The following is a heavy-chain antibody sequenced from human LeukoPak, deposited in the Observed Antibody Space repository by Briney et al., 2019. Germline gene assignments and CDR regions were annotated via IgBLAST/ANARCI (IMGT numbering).Heavy chain of an antibody. CDR3: ARVLGSGYYYEAGYDY. CDR1: GFTFSSYS. Sequence: GGSLRLSCAAAGFTFSSYSMNWVRQAPGKGLERVSYISSSSSTIYYADSVKGRFTISRDNAKNSLYLQMNSLRAEDTAVYYCARVLGSGYYYEAGYDYWGQGTLVTVSS. J-gene: IGHJ4*02. D-gene: IGHD3-22*01. CDR2: ISSSSSTI. V-gene: IGHV3-48*04.